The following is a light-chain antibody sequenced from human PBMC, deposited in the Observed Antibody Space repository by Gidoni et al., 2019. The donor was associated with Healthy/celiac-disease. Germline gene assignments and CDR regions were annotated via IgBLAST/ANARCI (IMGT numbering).Light chain of an antibody. V-gene: IGKV3-11*01. J-gene: IGKJ2*03. CDR1: QSVSSY. CDR2: DAS. Sequence: EIVLTQSPATLSLSPGERATLSCTASQSVSSYLAWYQQKPGQAPRLLIYDASNRATGIPARFSGSGSGTDFTLTISSLEPDEFAVYYCQQRSNWPPMYSFGQGTKLEIK. CDR3: QQRSNWPPMYS.